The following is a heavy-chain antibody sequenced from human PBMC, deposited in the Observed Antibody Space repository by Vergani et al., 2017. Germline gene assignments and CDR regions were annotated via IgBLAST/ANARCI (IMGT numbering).Heavy chain of an antibody. J-gene: IGHJ4*02. CDR3: AKGGGPALEAAGTGDY. CDR2: IGTAGDP. CDR1: GFTFSSYD. D-gene: IGHD6-13*01. V-gene: IGHV3-13*05. Sequence: EVQLVETGGGLIQPGGSLRLSCAASGFTFSSYDMHWVRQATGKGLEWVSAIGTAGDPYYPGSVKGRFTISRENAKNSLYLQMNSLRAGDTAVYYCAKGGGPALEAAGTGDYWGQGTLVTVSS.